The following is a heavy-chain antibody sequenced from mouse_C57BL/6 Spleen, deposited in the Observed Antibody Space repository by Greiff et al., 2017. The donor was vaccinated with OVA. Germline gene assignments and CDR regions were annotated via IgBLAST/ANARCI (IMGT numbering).Heavy chain of an antibody. CDR3: AGYYYGSSYVAWFAY. CDR2: IYPRDGSP. Sequence: QVQLQQSGPELVKPGASVKLSCKASGYTFTSYDINWVKQRPGQGLEWIGWIYPRDGSPKYNEKFKGKATLTVDTSSSTAYMELHSLTSEDSAVYFCAGYYYGSSYVAWFAYWGQGTLVTVSA. D-gene: IGHD1-1*01. J-gene: IGHJ3*01. CDR1: GYTFTSYD. V-gene: IGHV1-85*01.